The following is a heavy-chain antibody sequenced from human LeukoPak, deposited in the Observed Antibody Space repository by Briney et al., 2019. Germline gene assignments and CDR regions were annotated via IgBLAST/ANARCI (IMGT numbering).Heavy chain of an antibody. J-gene: IGHJ4*02. CDR1: GYTFTGYY. Sequence: GASVKVSCKASGYTFTGYYMHWVRQAPGQGLEWMGWINPNSGGTNYAQKFQGRVTMTRDTSVSTAYMELSRLRSDDTAVYYCARASYDLRWYYFDYWGQGTLVTVSS. V-gene: IGHV1-2*02. CDR3: ARASYDLRWYYFDY. CDR2: INPNSGGT. D-gene: IGHD4-23*01.